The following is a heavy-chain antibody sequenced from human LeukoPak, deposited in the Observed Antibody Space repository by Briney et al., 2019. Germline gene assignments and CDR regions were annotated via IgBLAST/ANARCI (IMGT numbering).Heavy chain of an antibody. D-gene: IGHD6-6*01. Sequence: PGGSLRLACTASAFTFSNYWMSWVRQAPGKGLEWLASINQDGSAEDSVHSVEGRFIISRDNVKNSLYLQMDSLRAEDTAVYYCARTSRASPGWRPRLKNAFDLWGLGTLVTVSS. J-gene: IGHJ3*01. CDR2: INQDGSAE. CDR1: AFTFSNYW. V-gene: IGHV3-7*03. CDR3: ARTSRASPGWRPRLKNAFDL.